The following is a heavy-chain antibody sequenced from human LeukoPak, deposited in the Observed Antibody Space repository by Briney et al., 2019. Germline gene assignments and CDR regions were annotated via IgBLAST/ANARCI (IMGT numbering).Heavy chain of an antibody. D-gene: IGHD7-27*01. CDR3: ARASSNWGKFYVDS. V-gene: IGHV3-74*01. CDR1: GFTFETYW. Sequence: GGSLRLSCAASGFTFETYWMHWVRQAPGKGLEWVSCINGYGSITNYADSVKGRFTISRDNSKNTLYLQMNSLRAEDTAVYYCARASSNWGKFYVDSWGQGTLVTVSS. J-gene: IGHJ4*02. CDR2: INGYGSIT.